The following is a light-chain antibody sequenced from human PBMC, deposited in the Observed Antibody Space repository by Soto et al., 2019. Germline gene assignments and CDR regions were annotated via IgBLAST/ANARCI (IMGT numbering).Light chain of an antibody. CDR1: QGFSNY. Sequence: DTQMTQSPSSLSASVGDIVTITCRASQGFSNYLAWYQQQPGKAPNLLIHAASTLQSGVPSRFSGSRSGTDFTLTISSLQPEDVATYYCQKYDSVPFTFGPGTKVEIK. CDR3: QKYDSVPFT. V-gene: IGKV1-27*01. CDR2: AAS. J-gene: IGKJ3*01.